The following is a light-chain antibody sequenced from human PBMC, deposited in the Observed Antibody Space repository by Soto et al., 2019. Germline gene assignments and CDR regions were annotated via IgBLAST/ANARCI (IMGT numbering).Light chain of an antibody. CDR1: SMDVGGYNY. Sequence: QSALTQPPSASGSPGQSVTISCTGTSMDVGGYNYVSWYQQHPGKAPKLMIYEVSKRPSGVPYRFSGSKSGNTASLTVSGLQAEDEADYYCSSYSGSNNLYVFGTGTKATVL. J-gene: IGLJ1*01. V-gene: IGLV2-8*01. CDR2: EVS. CDR3: SSYSGSNNLYV.